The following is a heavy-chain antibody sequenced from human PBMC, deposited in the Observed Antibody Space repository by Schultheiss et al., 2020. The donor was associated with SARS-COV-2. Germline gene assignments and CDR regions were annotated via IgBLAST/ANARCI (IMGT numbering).Heavy chain of an antibody. D-gene: IGHD1-26*01. CDR1: GFTFSSYA. J-gene: IGHJ5*02. CDR2: ISWNSDRI. Sequence: GGSLRLSCAASGFTFSSYAMHWVRQAPGKGLEWVSSISWNSDRIAYADSVKGRFTISRDNARNTIYLQMNSLRVEDTAVYYCARPLAGGQFKSHSWFDPWGQGTLVTVSS. V-gene: IGHV3-74*01. CDR3: ARPLAGGQFKSHSWFDP.